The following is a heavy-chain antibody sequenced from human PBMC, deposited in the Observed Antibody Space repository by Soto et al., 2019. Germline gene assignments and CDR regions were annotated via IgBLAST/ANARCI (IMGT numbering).Heavy chain of an antibody. J-gene: IGHJ4*02. CDR2: ISAYKGDT. CDR1: GYTFTSYG. CDR3: PRDWAAAGPFDY. V-gene: IGHV1-18*01. D-gene: IGHD6-13*01. Sequence: QVQLVQSGAEVKKPGASVKVSCKASGYTFTSYGISWVRQAPGEGLERMGWISAYKGDTNYAQTLQARVTMTTDTSTSTAYMELRSLRSDDTAVYYCPRDWAAAGPFDYWGQGTLGTVSS.